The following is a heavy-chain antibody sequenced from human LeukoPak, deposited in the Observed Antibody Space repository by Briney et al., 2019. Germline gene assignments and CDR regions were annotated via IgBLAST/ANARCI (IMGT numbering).Heavy chain of an antibody. D-gene: IGHD3-3*01. CDR1: GGTFSSYA. J-gene: IGHJ6*03. CDR3: AGKYRKSYDFWSGYSRPDPYYFYYYMDV. Sequence: ASVKVSCKASGGTFSSYAISWVRQAPGQGLEWMGGTIPIFGTANYAQKFQGRVTITTDDSTSTAYMELSSLRSEDTAVYYCAGKYRKSYDFWSGYSRPDPYYFYYYMDVWGKGTTVTVSS. CDR2: TIPIFGTA. V-gene: IGHV1-69*05.